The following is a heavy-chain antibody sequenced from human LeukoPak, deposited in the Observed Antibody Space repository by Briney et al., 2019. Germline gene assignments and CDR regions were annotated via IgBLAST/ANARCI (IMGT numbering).Heavy chain of an antibody. Sequence: SGTLSLTCVVSGGSISSCHWWSWVRQPPGKGLEWIGEIYHSGSTNYNPSLKSRVTILVDKSKNQFSLKLSSVTAADTAVYYCARQRGSGWYHPHLFWGQGILVTVSS. V-gene: IGHV4-4*02. J-gene: IGHJ4*02. CDR3: ARQRGSGWYHPHLF. CDR1: GGSISSCHW. D-gene: IGHD6-19*01. CDR2: IYHSGST.